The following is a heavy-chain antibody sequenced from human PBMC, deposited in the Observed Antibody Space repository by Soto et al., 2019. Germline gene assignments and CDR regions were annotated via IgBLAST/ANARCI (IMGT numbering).Heavy chain of an antibody. J-gene: IGHJ5*02. V-gene: IGHV1-3*02. CDR3: ARRSSTYLNEVIFDP. CDR2: SNAGNGNT. CDR1: GYTFTSYA. Sequence: ASVKVSCKASGYTFTSYAMHWVRQAPGQRLEWMGWSNAGNGNTKYSQEFQGRVTITRDTSASTAYMELNNLVSDDTAVYYCARRSSTYLNEVIFDPWGQGTLVTVSS. D-gene: IGHD2-2*01.